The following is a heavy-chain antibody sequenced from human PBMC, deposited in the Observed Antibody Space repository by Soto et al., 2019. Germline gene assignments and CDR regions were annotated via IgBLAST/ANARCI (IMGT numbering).Heavy chain of an antibody. Sequence: SETLSLTCTVSGGSISSSSYYWGWIRQPPGKGLEWIGSIYYSGSTYYNPSLMSRVTISVDTSKNQFSLKLSSVTAADTAVYYCARHGDCSSTSCYLVPGQFSFDYWGQGTLVTVSS. CDR1: GGSISSSSYY. J-gene: IGHJ4*02. D-gene: IGHD2-2*01. CDR2: IYYSGST. CDR3: ARHGDCSSTSCYLVPGQFSFDY. V-gene: IGHV4-39*01.